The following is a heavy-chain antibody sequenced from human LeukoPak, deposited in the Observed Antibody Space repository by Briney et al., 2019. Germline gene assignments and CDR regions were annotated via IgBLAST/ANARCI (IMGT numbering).Heavy chain of an antibody. Sequence: SETPSLTCTVSGGSISSYYWSWIRQPPGKGLEWIGYIYYSGSTNYDPSLKSRVTISVDTSKNQFSLKLSSVTAADTAVYYCARGRRYCSSTSCPYYYYYYGMDVWGQGTTVTVSS. CDR3: ARGRRYCSSTSCPYYYYYYGMDV. J-gene: IGHJ6*02. D-gene: IGHD2-2*01. V-gene: IGHV4-59*01. CDR2: IYYSGST. CDR1: GGSISSYY.